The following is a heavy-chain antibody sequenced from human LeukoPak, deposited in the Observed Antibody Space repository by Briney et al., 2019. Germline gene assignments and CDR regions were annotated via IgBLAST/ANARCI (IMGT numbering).Heavy chain of an antibody. CDR3: ARPSYDFWSGYYGLFDY. Sequence: GAPVKVSCKASGGTFSSYAISWVRQAPGQGLEWMGGIIPIFGTANYAQKFQGRVTMTADESTSTAYMELSSLRSEDTAVYYCARPSYDFWSGYYGLFDYWGQGTLVTVSS. D-gene: IGHD3-3*01. V-gene: IGHV1-69*13. J-gene: IGHJ4*02. CDR2: IIPIFGTA. CDR1: GGTFSSYA.